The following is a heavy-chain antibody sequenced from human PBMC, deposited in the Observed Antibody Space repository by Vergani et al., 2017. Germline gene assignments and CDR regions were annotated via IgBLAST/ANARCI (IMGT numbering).Heavy chain of an antibody. CDR1: GGTFRSYA. D-gene: IGHD1-26*01. CDR2: IIPILGTA. Sequence: QVQMVQSGAEVKKPGSSVKVSCKASGGTFRSYAISWVRQAPGQGLVWMGGIIPILGTANYAQKFQGSVTMTADESTSTAYMELSSLGSEDTAVYYCASHSGSYSAFDYWGQGTLVTVSS. CDR3: ASHSGSYSAFDY. V-gene: IGHV1-69*01. J-gene: IGHJ4*02.